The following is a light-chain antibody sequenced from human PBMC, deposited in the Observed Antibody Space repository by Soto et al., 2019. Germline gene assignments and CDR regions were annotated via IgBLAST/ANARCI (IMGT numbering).Light chain of an antibody. CDR3: QQSYRTPRT. CDR1: QTLSIY. J-gene: IGKJ1*01. Sequence: DIQMTQSPSSLSASVGDRVTLTCRASQTLSIYLNWYQQKPGKAPKLLIYSSTTLASGVPSRFSGSGSGTDFTLTISSLQPEDIATYYCQQSYRTPRTFGQGTKVDI. CDR2: SST. V-gene: IGKV1-39*01.